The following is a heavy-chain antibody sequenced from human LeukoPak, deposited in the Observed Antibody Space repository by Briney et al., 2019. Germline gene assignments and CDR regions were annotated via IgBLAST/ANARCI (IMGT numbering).Heavy chain of an antibody. CDR3: ANPIYSGDYDQFDY. CDR2: IHGSGVST. D-gene: IGHD4-17*01. Sequence: GGSLRLSCAASGFTFSNYAMSWVRQAAGKGLEWVSTIHGSGVSTYYADSVKGRFTISRDNSKNTLYLQMNSLRAEDTTVYFCANPIYSGDYDQFDYWGQGTLVTVSS. V-gene: IGHV3-23*01. CDR1: GFTFSNYA. J-gene: IGHJ4*02.